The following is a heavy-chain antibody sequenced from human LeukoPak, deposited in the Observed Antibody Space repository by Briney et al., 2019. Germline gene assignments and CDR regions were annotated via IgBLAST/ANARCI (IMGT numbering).Heavy chain of an antibody. CDR3: ARFVVGQWLINY. CDR1: GGSISSSNW. CDR2: IYHSGST. J-gene: IGHJ4*02. V-gene: IGHV4-4*01. D-gene: IGHD6-19*01. Sequence: PSETLSLTCAVSGGSISSSNWWSWVRQPPGKGLEWIGEIYHSGSTNYNPSLKSRVTVAVDTSKNQFSLKLSSVTAADTAVHCCARFVVGQWLINYWGQGALVTVSS.